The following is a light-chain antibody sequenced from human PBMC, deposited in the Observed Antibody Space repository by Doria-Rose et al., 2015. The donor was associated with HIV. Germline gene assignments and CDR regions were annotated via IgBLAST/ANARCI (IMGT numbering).Light chain of an antibody. V-gene: IGLV2-14*01. CDR3: RSYTSRSTII. CDR2: EVT. Sequence: SDVGRYNYVSWYQQHPGKAPRVIIYEVTNRPSGVSNRFSGSKSGSTASLTISGLQAEDEADYYCRSYTSRSTIIFGGGTKLTVL. J-gene: IGLJ2*01. CDR1: SDVGRYNY.